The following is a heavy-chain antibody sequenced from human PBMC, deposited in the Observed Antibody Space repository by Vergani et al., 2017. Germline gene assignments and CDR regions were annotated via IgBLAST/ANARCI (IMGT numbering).Heavy chain of an antibody. Sequence: QVQLVQSGAEVKKPGASVKVSCKPSGFTFSGYYIHWVRQAPGQGLEWMGWVNPNSGGTNYAQKFQGRVTMTRDTSINTAYMELNRLKSDETAMYYCARDTRGGEWSGGYWGQGTLVTVSS. D-gene: IGHD3-16*01. J-gene: IGHJ4*02. CDR3: ARDTRGGEWSGGY. CDR1: GFTFSGYY. CDR2: VNPNSGGT. V-gene: IGHV1-2*02.